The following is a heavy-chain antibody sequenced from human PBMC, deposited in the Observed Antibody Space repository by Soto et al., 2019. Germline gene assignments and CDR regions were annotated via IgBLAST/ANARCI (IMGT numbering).Heavy chain of an antibody. Sequence: SVKVSCKASGDTFSSYAISWVRQAPGQGLEWMGGIIPIFGTANYAQKFQGRVTITADESTSTAYMELSSLRSEDTAVYYCASPVYDSSGYYSDAFDIWGQGTMVTVSS. CDR3: ASPVYDSSGYYSDAFDI. D-gene: IGHD3-22*01. V-gene: IGHV1-69*13. CDR1: GDTFSSYA. CDR2: IIPIFGTA. J-gene: IGHJ3*02.